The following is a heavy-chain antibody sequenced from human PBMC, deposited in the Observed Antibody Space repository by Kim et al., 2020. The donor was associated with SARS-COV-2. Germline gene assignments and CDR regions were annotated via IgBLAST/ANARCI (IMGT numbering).Heavy chain of an antibody. V-gene: IGHV3-30*04. CDR1: GFTFSSYA. Sequence: GGSLRLSCAASGFTFSSYAMHWVRQAPGRGLEWVASITSEGSRNFYADSVKGRFTISRDNSKNTLYLQMNSLRAEDTALYYCAKEGRRPSLLDYCGQVTL. CDR3: AKEGRRPSLLDY. CDR2: ITSEGSRN. J-gene: IGHJ4*02. D-gene: IGHD6-25*01.